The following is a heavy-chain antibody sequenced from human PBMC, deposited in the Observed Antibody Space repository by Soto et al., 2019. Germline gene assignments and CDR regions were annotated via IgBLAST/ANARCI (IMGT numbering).Heavy chain of an antibody. CDR1: GGTFSSYA. J-gene: IGHJ6*02. CDR3: AREELANYYYYGMDV. D-gene: IGHD3-3*02. CDR2: IIPIFGTA. V-gene: IGHV1-69*13. Sequence: SVKVSCKASGGTFSSYAISWVRQAPGQGLEWMGGIIPIFGTANYAQKFQGRVTITADESTSTAYMELSSLRSEDTAVYYCAREELANYYYYGMDVWGQGTAVT.